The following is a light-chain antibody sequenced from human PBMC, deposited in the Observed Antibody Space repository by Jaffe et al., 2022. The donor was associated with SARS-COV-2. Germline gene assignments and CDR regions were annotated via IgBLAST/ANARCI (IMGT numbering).Light chain of an antibody. J-gene: IGLJ3*02. V-gene: IGLV3-21*02. CDR3: QVWDVSSDHPGV. CDR1: NIGSES. Sequence: SYVLTQPPSVSVAPGQTARITCGGSNIGSESVHWYQQKPGQAPVVVVYDNSVRPSRIPERFSGSNSGNTAALTISRVETGDEADYFCQVWDVSSDHPGVFGGGTKLTVL. CDR2: DNS.